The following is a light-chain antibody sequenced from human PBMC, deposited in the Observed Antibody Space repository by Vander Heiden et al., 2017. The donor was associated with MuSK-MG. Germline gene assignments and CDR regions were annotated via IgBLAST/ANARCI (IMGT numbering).Light chain of an antibody. V-gene: IGLV1-40*01. CDR1: SSNIGAGYD. J-gene: IGLJ2*01. CDR2: GNS. CDR3: QSYDSSLSGSV. Sequence: QSVLTPPPSVSGAPGPRLPISCTGSSSNIGAGYDVHWYQQLPGTAPKLLIYGNSNRPSGVPDRFSGSKSGTSASLAITGLQAEDEADYYCQSYDSSLSGSVFGGGTKLTVL.